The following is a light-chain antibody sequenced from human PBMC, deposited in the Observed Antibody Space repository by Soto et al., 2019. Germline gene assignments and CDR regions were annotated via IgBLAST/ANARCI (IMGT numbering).Light chain of an antibody. J-gene: IGKJ1*01. CDR3: QHYNSYSEA. CDR2: KAS. V-gene: IGKV1-5*03. Sequence: DIQMTHSPSTLSMSVVNRVSSTCRASQTISSWLAWYQQKPGKAPKLLIYKASTLKSGVPSRFSGSGSGTEFTLTISSLQPDDFATYYCQHYNSYSEAFGQGTKVDI. CDR1: QTISSW.